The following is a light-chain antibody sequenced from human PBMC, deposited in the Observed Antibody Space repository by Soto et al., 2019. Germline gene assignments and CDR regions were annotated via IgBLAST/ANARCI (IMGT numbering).Light chain of an antibody. CDR1: QSVSSY. CDR2: DAS. Sequence: EIVLTQSPATLCLSPGERATLSCRASQSVSSYLAWYQQKPGQAPRLLIYDASNRATGIPARFSGSGSGTDFTLTISSLEPEDFAVYYCQQRSSWPRTFGQGTTVDIK. J-gene: IGKJ2*02. V-gene: IGKV3-11*01. CDR3: QQRSSWPRT.